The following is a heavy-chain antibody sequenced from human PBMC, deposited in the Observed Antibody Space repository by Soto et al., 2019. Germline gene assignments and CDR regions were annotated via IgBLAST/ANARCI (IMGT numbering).Heavy chain of an antibody. CDR2: INADNGNT. V-gene: IGHV1-3*01. CDR1: GYTFTGYY. CDR3: ARSQQYNYFDY. D-gene: IGHD4-4*01. Sequence: ASVKVSCKASGYTFTGYYMHWVRQAPGQGIEWMGWINADNGNTKYTQKFQGRVTITRDTSASTAYMELSSLSSEDAAVYYCARSQQYNYFDYWGQGTLVTVSS. J-gene: IGHJ4*02.